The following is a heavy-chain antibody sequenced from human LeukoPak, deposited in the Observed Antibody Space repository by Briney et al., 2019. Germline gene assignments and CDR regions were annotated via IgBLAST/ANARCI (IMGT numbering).Heavy chain of an antibody. CDR2: INHSGST. Sequence: SETLSLTCAVYGGSFSGYYWSWIRQPPGKGLEWIGEINHSGSTNYNPSLKSRVTISVDTSKNQFSLKLSSVTAADTAVYYCVRGKLNRWFDPWGQGTLVTVSS. V-gene: IGHV4-34*01. J-gene: IGHJ5*02. CDR3: VRGKLNRWFDP. D-gene: IGHD1-14*01. CDR1: GGSFSGYY.